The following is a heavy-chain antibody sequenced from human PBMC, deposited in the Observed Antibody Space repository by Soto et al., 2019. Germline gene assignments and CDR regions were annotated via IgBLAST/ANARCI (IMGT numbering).Heavy chain of an antibody. CDR2: ISDSGST. V-gene: IGHV4-59*01. CDR1: RGSIASYY. CDR3: ARSIPDNRGGGMYV. Sequence: SETLSLTCTASRGSIASYYLTWIRQPPGQGLEWIGYISDSGSTSYNPSLTSRVTTLVDTSKNQFSLKLRSVTEADSAVYFCARSIPDNRGGGMYVWGQGATVTVSS. D-gene: IGHD1-1*01. J-gene: IGHJ6*02.